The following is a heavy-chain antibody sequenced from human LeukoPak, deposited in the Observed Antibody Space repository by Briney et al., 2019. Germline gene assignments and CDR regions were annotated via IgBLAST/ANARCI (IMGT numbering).Heavy chain of an antibody. CDR1: GFTFSSYW. Sequence: PGGSLRLSCAASGFTFSSYWMHWVRQAPGKGLVWVSRINSDGSSTNYADSVKGRFTISRDNAKKSLYLQMTSLTAEDTAVYYCARDRGAYCGGDCYLGFDYWGRGTLVTVSS. CDR2: INSDGSST. CDR3: ARDRGAYCGGDCYLGFDY. J-gene: IGHJ4*01. D-gene: IGHD2-21*02. V-gene: IGHV3-74*01.